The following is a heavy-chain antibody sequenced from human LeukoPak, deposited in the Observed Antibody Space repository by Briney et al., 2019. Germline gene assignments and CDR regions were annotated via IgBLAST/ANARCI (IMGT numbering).Heavy chain of an antibody. V-gene: IGHV4-59*08. J-gene: IGHJ5*02. CDR3: ARRMYYYDSSGYGGYWLDP. Sequence: SETLSLTCTVSGGSISSYYWSWIRQPPGKGLEWIGYIYYSGSTNYNPSLKSRVTISVDTSKNQFSPKLSSVTAADTAVYYCARRMYYYDSSGYGGYWLDPWGQGTLVTVSS. CDR1: GGSISSYY. CDR2: IYYSGST. D-gene: IGHD3-22*01.